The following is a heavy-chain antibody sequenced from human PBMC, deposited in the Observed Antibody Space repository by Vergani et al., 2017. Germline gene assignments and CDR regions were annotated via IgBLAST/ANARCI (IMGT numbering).Heavy chain of an antibody. V-gene: IGHV1-69*09. CDR3: ATGYSSSSWWFDP. J-gene: IGHJ5*02. CDR1: GYTFTSYY. D-gene: IGHD6-6*01. CDR2: IIPILGIA. Sequence: QVQLVQSGAEVKKPGASVKVSCKASGYTFTSYYMHWVRQAPGQGLEWMGRIIPILGIANYAQKFQGRVTITADKSTSTAYMELSSLRSEDTAVYYCATGYSSSSWWFDPWGQGTLVTVSS.